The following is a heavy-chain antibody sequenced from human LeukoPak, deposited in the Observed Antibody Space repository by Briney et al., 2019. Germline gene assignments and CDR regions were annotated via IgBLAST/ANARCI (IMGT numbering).Heavy chain of an antibody. V-gene: IGHV3-53*01. Sequence: SGGSLRLSCAASGFTVSSNYMSWVRQAPGKGLEWVSVIYSGGSTYYADSVKGRITISRDNSKNTLYLQMNSLRAEDTAVYYCARAEYYYYYYMDVWGKGTTVTVSS. CDR2: IYSGGST. CDR1: GFTVSSNY. J-gene: IGHJ6*03. CDR3: ARAEYYYYYYMDV.